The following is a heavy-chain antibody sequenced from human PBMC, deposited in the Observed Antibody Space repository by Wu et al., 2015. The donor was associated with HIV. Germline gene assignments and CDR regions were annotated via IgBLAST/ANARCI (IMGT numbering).Heavy chain of an antibody. J-gene: IGHJ6*02. Sequence: QVQLVQSGAEVKKPGASVKVSCKASGYNFSGYYMHWLRQAPGQGLEWMGWINPNSGGTNYAQTFQGRVTLTRDTSTTTAYMELRSLRSDDTAVYYCARSWGEVVPNHYYYSMDVWGQGTTVTVSS. D-gene: IGHD3-22*01. CDR2: INPNSGGT. CDR3: ARSWGEVVPNHYYYSMDV. V-gene: IGHV1-2*02. CDR1: GYNFSGYY.